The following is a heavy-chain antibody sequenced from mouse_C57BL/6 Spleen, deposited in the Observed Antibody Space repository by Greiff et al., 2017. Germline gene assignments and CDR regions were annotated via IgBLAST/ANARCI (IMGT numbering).Heavy chain of an antibody. D-gene: IGHD3-3*01. CDR2: IYSSGTI. J-gene: IGHJ2*01. CDR3: SREGDHYFDY. Sequence: EVQLQQSGPGLVKPSQTVFLTCTVTGISITTGNYRWSWIRQFPGNKLEWIGYIYSSGTITYNPSLTSRTTITRDTPKNQFFLEMNSLTAEDTATYYCSREGDHYFDYWGQGTTLTVSS. V-gene: IGHV3-5*01. CDR1: GISITTGNYR.